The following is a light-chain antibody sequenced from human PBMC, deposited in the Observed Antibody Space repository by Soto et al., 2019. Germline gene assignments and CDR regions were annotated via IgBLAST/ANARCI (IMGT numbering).Light chain of an antibody. J-gene: IGLJ1*01. CDR3: NSYAGSISYV. Sequence: QSALTQPPSASGSPGQSVTISCTVTSSDVGRYNYVSWYQHHPGKAPKLMIYDVSKRPSGVPDRFSGSKSGNTASLTVSGLQAEDEADYYCNSYAGSISYVFGTGTKLTVL. CDR1: SSDVGRYNY. CDR2: DVS. V-gene: IGLV2-8*01.